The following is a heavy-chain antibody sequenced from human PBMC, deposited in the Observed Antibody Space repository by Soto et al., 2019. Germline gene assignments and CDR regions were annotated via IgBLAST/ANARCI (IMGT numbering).Heavy chain of an antibody. D-gene: IGHD2-8*01. Sequence: SETLSLTCAVSGGSISSGGYSWSWIRQPPGKGLEWIGYIYHSGRTYYNPSLKSRVTISVDRSKNQFSLKLSSVTAADTAVYYCARDQGVGCTNGVCYTGGWFDPWGQGTLVTVSS. V-gene: IGHV4-30-2*01. J-gene: IGHJ5*02. CDR1: GGSISSGGYS. CDR3: ARDQGVGCTNGVCYTGGWFDP. CDR2: IYHSGRT.